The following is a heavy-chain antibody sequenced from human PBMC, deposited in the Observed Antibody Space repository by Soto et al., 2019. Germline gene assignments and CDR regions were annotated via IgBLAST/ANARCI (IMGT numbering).Heavy chain of an antibody. Sequence: GGSLRLSCAASGFTFINYAMNWVRQAPGKGLEWVSVISGSGGSTYYADSVKGRFTISRDNSKNTLYLQMNSLRAEDTAVYYCAKRATGTYFDYWGQGTLVTVSS. CDR3: AKRATGTYFDY. CDR1: GFTFINYA. CDR2: ISGSGGST. D-gene: IGHD1-1*01. V-gene: IGHV3-23*01. J-gene: IGHJ4*02.